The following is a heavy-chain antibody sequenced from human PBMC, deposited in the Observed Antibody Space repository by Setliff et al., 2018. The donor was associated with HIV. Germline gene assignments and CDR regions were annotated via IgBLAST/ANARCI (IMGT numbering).Heavy chain of an antibody. J-gene: IGHJ4*02. D-gene: IGHD3-22*01. Sequence: SETLSLTCTVSGFSISSDYYGGWIRQPPGKGLEWIGSIYHSGSTYYNPSLQSRVTVAVDTSKNQFSLKLSSVTAADTAEYYCASYYGADEPSYYFDFWGQGTQVTVSS. CDR3: ASYYGADEPSYYFDF. V-gene: IGHV4-38-2*02. CDR2: IYHSGST. CDR1: GFSISSDYY.